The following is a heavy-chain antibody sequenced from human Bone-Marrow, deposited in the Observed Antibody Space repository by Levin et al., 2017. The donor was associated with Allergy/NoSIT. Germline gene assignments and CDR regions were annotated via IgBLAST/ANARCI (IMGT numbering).Heavy chain of an antibody. V-gene: IGHV3-20*04. CDR1: GFTFDDYG. Sequence: PGGSLRLSCAASGFTFDDYGMSWVRQAPGKGLEWVSGINWNGGSTGYADSVKGRFTISRDNAKNSLYLQMNSLRAEDTALYYCARGDYYGSGSAFDIWGQGTMVTVSS. D-gene: IGHD3-10*01. CDR3: ARGDYYGSGSAFDI. CDR2: INWNGGST. J-gene: IGHJ3*02.